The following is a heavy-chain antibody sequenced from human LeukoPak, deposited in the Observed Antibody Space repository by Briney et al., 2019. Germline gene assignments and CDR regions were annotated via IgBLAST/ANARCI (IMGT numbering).Heavy chain of an antibody. Sequence: GASVKVSCKASGYTFTGYYMHWVRQAPGQGLEWMGWIHPNSGGTNYAQKFQGRVTMTRDTSISTAYMELSRLRSDDTAVYYCARDFATPLPIAVADDDAFDIWGQGTMVTVSS. CDR1: GYTFTGYY. D-gene: IGHD6-19*01. CDR2: IHPNSGGT. CDR3: ARDFATPLPIAVADDDAFDI. V-gene: IGHV1-2*02. J-gene: IGHJ3*02.